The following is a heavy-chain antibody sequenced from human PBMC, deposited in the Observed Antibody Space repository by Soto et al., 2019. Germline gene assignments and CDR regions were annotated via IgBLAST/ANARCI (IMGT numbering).Heavy chain of an antibody. D-gene: IGHD3-16*01. CDR1: GGSISSYY. Sequence: SETLSLTCTVSGGSISSYYWSWIRQPAGKGLEWIGRIYTSGSTNYNPSLKSRVTMSVDTSKNQFSLKLSSVTAADTAAYYCARAMGDRGTYYYYYGFDVWGQGTTVTVSS. CDR3: ARAMGDRGTYYYYYGFDV. V-gene: IGHV4-4*07. CDR2: IYTSGST. J-gene: IGHJ6*02.